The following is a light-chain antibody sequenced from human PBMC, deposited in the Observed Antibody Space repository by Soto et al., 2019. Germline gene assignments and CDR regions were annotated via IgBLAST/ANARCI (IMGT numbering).Light chain of an antibody. CDR3: AAWDDSLNAVV. CDR2: TNN. CDR1: STNIETNT. Sequence: QSVLTQPPSASGTPGQRVTTSCSGSSTNIETNTVSWYQQLPGTAPKLLIYTNNQRPSGVPDRFSGSKSGTSASLAISGLQSEDEADYHCAAWDDSLNAVVFGGGTKLTVL. V-gene: IGLV1-44*01. J-gene: IGLJ2*01.